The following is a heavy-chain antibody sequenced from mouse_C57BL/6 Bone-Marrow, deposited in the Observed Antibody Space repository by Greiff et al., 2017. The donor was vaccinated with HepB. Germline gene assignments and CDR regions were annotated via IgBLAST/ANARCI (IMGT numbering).Heavy chain of an antibody. V-gene: IGHV1-58*01. CDR3: ARDGYYAMGY. CDR2: ISIGNGYT. CDR1: GYTLTSYG. J-gene: IGHJ4*01. Sequence: QQSGAELVRPGSSVKMYCQNSGYTLTSYGLTWVEQRPRQGLERIGYISIGNGYTEYTEKVKVKATLTTDTSSSTATMQHSSRTCEDSAIYACARDGYYAMGYWWQG.